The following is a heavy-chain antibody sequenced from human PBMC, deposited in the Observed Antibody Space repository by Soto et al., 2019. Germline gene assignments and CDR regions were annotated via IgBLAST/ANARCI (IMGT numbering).Heavy chain of an antibody. D-gene: IGHD2-2*01. Sequence: EVQLVESGGGLVQPGGSLRLSCAASGFTVSSNYMSWVRQAPGKGLEWVSVIYSGGSTYYADSVKGRFTISRDNSKNTLYLQMNSLRAEDTAVYYCARDCSGTSCYGGWADDAFDIWGQGTMVTVSS. J-gene: IGHJ3*02. CDR2: IYSGGST. V-gene: IGHV3-66*01. CDR3: ARDCSGTSCYGGWADDAFDI. CDR1: GFTVSSNY.